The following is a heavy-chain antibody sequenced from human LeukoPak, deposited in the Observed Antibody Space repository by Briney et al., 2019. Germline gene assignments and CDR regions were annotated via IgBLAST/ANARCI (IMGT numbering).Heavy chain of an antibody. V-gene: IGHV1-69*04. D-gene: IGHD2-8*01. CDR3: ARQDCTNGVCYWGWFDP. CDR2: IIPIFVIT. Sequence: SVKVSCKASGGTFSSYAISWVRQAPGQGHEWMGRIIPIFVITNYAQKFQGRVTITADKSTSTAYMELSSLRSEDTAVYYCARQDCTNGVCYWGWFDPWGQGTLVTVSS. J-gene: IGHJ5*02. CDR1: GGTFSSYA.